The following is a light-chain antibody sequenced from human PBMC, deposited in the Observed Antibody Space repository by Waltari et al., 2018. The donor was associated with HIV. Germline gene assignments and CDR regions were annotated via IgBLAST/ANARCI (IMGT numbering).Light chain of an antibody. V-gene: IGLV2-8*01. CDR1: SIDVGGSNY. CDR2: EVS. J-gene: IGLJ3*02. CDR3: SSYAGSTGV. Sequence: QSALTQPPSASGSPGQSVTISCTGTSIDVGGSNYVSWYQQHPGKAPKLMIYEVSKRPSGVPDRFSGSKSGNTASLTVSGLQAEDEADYYCSSYAGSTGVFGGGTKLTVL.